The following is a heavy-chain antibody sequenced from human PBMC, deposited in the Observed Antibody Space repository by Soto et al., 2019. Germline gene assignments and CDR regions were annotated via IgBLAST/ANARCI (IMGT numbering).Heavy chain of an antibody. D-gene: IGHD3-22*01. V-gene: IGHV1-69*12. CDR3: ARDRGPSSGYYPYWFDP. CDR1: GGTFSSYA. J-gene: IGHJ5*02. CDR2: IIPIFGTA. Sequence: QVQLVQSGAEVKKPGSSVKVSCKASGGTFSSYAITWVRQAPGQGLEWMGGIIPIFGTANYAQKFQARVTITADESTSTAYVERSSLRSDDTAVYYCARDRGPSSGYYPYWFDPWGQGTLVTVSS.